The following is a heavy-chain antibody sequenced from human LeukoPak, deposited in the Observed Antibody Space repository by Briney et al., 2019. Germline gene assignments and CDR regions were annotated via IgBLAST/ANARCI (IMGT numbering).Heavy chain of an antibody. Sequence: GRSLRLSCAASGFTFSNYAMHWVRQAPGKGLEWVAVIWYDGSNKYYADSVKGRFTISRDNSKNTLYLQMNSLRAEDTAVYYCARSPDYGDYYFDYWGQGTLVTVSS. CDR3: ARSPDYGDYYFDY. CDR1: GFTFSNYA. J-gene: IGHJ4*02. V-gene: IGHV3-33*08. D-gene: IGHD4-17*01. CDR2: IWYDGSNK.